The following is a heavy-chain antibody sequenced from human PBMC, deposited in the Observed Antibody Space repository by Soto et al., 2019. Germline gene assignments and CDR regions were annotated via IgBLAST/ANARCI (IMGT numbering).Heavy chain of an antibody. CDR1: GYSISSSYY. CDR3: ARDPLPYTGYAYSWFDP. J-gene: IGHJ5*02. Sequence: TLSLTCAVSGYSISSSYYWGWIRQPPGKGLEWIGSIYHSGNTYYNPSLKSRVTISVDTSKNQFSLKLSSVTAADTAVFYCARDPLPYTGYAYSWFDPWGQGILVTVSS. V-gene: IGHV4-38-2*02. D-gene: IGHD3-16*01. CDR2: IYHSGNT.